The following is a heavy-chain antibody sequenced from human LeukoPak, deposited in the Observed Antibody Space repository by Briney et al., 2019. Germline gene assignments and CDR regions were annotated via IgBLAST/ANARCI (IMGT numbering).Heavy chain of an antibody. CDR1: GGSISSYY. V-gene: IGHV4-4*07. Sequence: PSETLSLTCTVSGGSISSYYWSWIRQPAGKGLEWIGRIYTSGSTNYNPSLKSRVTMSVDTSKNQFSLKLSSVTAADTAVYYCAREQVVPAAMGYYYYMDVWGKGTTVTVSS. CDR2: IYTSGST. D-gene: IGHD2-2*01. CDR3: AREQVVPAAMGYYYYMDV. J-gene: IGHJ6*03.